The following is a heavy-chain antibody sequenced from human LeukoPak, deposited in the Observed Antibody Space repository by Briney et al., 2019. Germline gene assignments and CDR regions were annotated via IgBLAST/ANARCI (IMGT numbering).Heavy chain of an antibody. CDR2: INPSGGST. J-gene: IGHJ4*02. Sequence: ASVKVSCKASGYTFTSYYMHWVRQAPGQGLEWMGIINPSGGSTSYAQKFQGRVTMTRDTSTSTVHMELSSLRSEDTAVYYCARDVRGGGSYQYYFDYWGQGTLVTVSS. D-gene: IGHD1-26*01. CDR3: ARDVRGGGSYQYYFDY. V-gene: IGHV1-46*01. CDR1: GYTFTSYY.